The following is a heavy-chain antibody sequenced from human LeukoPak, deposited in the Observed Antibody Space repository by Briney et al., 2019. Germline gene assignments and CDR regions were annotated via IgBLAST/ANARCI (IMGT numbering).Heavy chain of an antibody. J-gene: IGHJ5*02. V-gene: IGHV1-18*01. CDR2: VSSYNGDT. D-gene: IGHD3-9*01. Sequence: EASVKVSCKASGYTFNNYGISWVRQAPGQGLEWMGWVSSYNGDTNYAQKFHGRVTMSTDTSTSTAYMELRSLRFDDTAMYYCAKDWHILTGRNCFDPWGQGTLVTVSS. CDR3: AKDWHILTGRNCFDP. CDR1: GYTFNNYG.